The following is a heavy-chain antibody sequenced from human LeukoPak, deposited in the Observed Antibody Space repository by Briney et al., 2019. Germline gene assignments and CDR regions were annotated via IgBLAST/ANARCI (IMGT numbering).Heavy chain of an antibody. CDR2: IRRGIGST. Sequence: GGSLRLSCAASGFTFSSYDLSWARQAPGKGLECVSAIRRGIGSTYYADSVKGRFTISRDNSKNTLYLQMNNLRADDTAIYYCAKKGQADDNGKPDWGQGTLVTVSS. D-gene: IGHD1-1*01. V-gene: IGHV3-23*01. J-gene: IGHJ4*02. CDR3: AKKGQADDNGKPD. CDR1: GFTFSSYD.